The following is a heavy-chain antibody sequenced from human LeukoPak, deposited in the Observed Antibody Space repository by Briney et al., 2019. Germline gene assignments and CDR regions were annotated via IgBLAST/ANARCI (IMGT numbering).Heavy chain of an antibody. CDR3: ARGEWELPIY. CDR1: GFTVSSNY. V-gene: IGHV3-53*01. Sequence: GSLRLSCAASGFTVSSNYMSWVRQAPGKGLQWVSLISSGGNTYYADSVKGRFTISRDNSNNTLYLQMNSLRAEDTAVYYCARGEWELPIYWGQGTLVTVSS. J-gene: IGHJ4*02. D-gene: IGHD1-7*01. CDR2: ISSGGNT.